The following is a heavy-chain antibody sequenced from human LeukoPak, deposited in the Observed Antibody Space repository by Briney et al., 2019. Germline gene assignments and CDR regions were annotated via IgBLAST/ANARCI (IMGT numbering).Heavy chain of an antibody. Sequence: GESLQISFKGSGDRLTSYWINWVRQLPGKGLEWMGKIDPSDSYTNYSPSFEGHVTISADKSISTAYLQWSSLKASDTAMYYCARSHSDPFLDYWGQGTLVTVSS. J-gene: IGHJ4*02. V-gene: IGHV5-10-1*01. CDR3: ARSHSDPFLDY. CDR1: GDRLTSYW. D-gene: IGHD2/OR15-2a*01. CDR2: IDPSDSYT.